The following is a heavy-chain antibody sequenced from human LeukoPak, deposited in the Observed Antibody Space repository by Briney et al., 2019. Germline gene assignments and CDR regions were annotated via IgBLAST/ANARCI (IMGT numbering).Heavy chain of an antibody. J-gene: IGHJ4*02. CDR2: IWYDGSNK. V-gene: IGHV3-33*01. Sequence: PGGSLRLSCAASGFTFSTYGMHWVRQATGKGLEWVAVIWYDGSNKDYADSVKGRFAISRDNSKNTLFLRMNSLRAEDTAVYYCARNFYGSGSKGDYFDYWGQGTLVTVSS. D-gene: IGHD3-10*01. CDR3: ARNFYGSGSKGDYFDY. CDR1: GFTFSTYG.